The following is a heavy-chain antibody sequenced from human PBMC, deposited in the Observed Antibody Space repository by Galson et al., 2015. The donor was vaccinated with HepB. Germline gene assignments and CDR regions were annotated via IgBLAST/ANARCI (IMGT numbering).Heavy chain of an antibody. D-gene: IGHD4-11*01. CDR2: IIPFFGTT. V-gene: IGHV1-69*13. CDR1: GVTFSRLA. J-gene: IGHJ5*02. Sequence: SVKVSCKASGVTFSRLAISWVRQAPGQGLEWIGGIIPFFGTTNYARRFQGRVTVTADESTTTAYMEMSGLTSEDTAVYYCARESGNYGLSYSDPWGQGTLVTVSS. CDR3: ARESGNYGLSYSDP.